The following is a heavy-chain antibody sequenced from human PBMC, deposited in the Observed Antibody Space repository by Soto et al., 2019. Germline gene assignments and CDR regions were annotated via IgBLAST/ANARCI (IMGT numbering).Heavy chain of an antibody. J-gene: IGHJ4*02. CDR3: VLSRSAYFDF. CDR1: GFTFSNYA. V-gene: IGHV3-30-3*01. D-gene: IGHD6-6*01. Sequence: QVQLVESGGGVVQPGRSLRLSCAASGFTFSNYAMHWVRQAPGKGLEWVAVISYDGSNKYYADSVKGRFTVSRDNSKNTLYVQMKSLRAEDTAVYYCVLSRSAYFDFWGQGTLVTVSS. CDR2: ISYDGSNK.